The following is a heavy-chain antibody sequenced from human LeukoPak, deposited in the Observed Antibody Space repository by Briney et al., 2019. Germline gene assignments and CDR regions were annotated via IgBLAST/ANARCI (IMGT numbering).Heavy chain of an antibody. Sequence: GGSLRLSCAASGFTFSSYAMHWVRQAPGKGLEWVAVISYDGSNKYYADSVKGRFTISRDNSKNTLYLQMNSLRAEDTAVYYCAKDRPKGEQQLVQRDEYFQHWGQGTLVTVSS. V-gene: IGHV3-30-3*01. J-gene: IGHJ1*01. CDR2: ISYDGSNK. CDR3: AKDRPKGEQQLVQRDEYFQH. D-gene: IGHD6-13*01. CDR1: GFTFSSYA.